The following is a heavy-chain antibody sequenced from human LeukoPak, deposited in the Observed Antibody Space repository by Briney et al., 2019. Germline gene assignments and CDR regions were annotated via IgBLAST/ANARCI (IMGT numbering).Heavy chain of an antibody. Sequence: AGGSLRLSCAASGFTFSSYAMSWFRQAPGKGLEWVGFIRSKAYGGTTEYAASVKGRFTISRDDSKSIAYLQMNSLKTEDTAVYYCTRDLTVTYDYWGQGTLVTVSS. CDR1: GFTFSSYA. CDR2: IRSKAYGGTT. J-gene: IGHJ4*02. D-gene: IGHD4-17*01. V-gene: IGHV3-49*03. CDR3: TRDLTVTYDY.